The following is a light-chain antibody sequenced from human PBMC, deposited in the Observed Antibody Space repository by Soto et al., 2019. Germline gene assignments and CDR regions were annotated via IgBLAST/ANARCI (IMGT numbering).Light chain of an antibody. CDR1: SGNIVSNY. J-gene: IGLJ2*01. CDR2: EDD. V-gene: IGLV6-57*01. CDR3: QSYDADILI. Sequence: NFMLSQPHSVSESPGKTVTISCTRSSGNIVSNYVQWYQQRPGRSPTTVIYEDDDRPSGVPDRFSGSIDTSSNSASLTISGLKTEDEADYYCQSYDADILIFGGGTQLTVL.